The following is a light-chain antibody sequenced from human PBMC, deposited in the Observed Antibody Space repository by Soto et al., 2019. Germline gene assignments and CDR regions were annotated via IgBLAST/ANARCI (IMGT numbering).Light chain of an antibody. V-gene: IGLV2-14*01. J-gene: IGLJ2*01. CDR3: SSYTTSSRGMV. CDR1: SSDVGGHDY. CDR2: DVS. Sequence: QSALTQPASVSGSPGQSITISCTGTSSDVGGHDYVSWYQQNPGKAPKLMIYDVSSRPSGVSNRFSGSKSGNTASLTISGLQAEDEADYYCSSYTTSSRGMVFGGGTQLTVL.